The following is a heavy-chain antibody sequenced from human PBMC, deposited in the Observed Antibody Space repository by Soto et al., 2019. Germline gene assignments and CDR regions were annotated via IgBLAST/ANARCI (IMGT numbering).Heavy chain of an antibody. CDR1: GFTFSSYG. CDR3: ARSFPGIAAAGTQFRYYYGMDV. CDR2: IWYDGSNK. J-gene: IGHJ6*02. D-gene: IGHD6-13*01. Sequence: GESLKISCAASGFTFSSYGMHWVRQAPGKGLEWVAVIWYDGSNKYYADSVKGRFTISRDNSKNTLYLQMNSLRAEDTAVYYCARSFPGIAAAGTQFRYYYGMDVWGQGTTVTVSS. V-gene: IGHV3-33*01.